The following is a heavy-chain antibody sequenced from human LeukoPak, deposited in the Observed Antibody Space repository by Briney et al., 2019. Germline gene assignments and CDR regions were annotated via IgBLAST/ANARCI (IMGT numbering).Heavy chain of an antibody. CDR1: GFSFSSTS. CDR2: ISSTGNIK. Sequence: GRSLRLSCAASGFSFSSTSMHWVRQAPGKGLEWVAVISSTGNIKNFADSVKGRFTISRDNSKNPLYLQMNTLRAEDTSFYYCAKDNSHWLFDYWGRGTLVTVSS. D-gene: IGHD1-1*01. J-gene: IGHJ4*02. CDR3: AKDNSHWLFDY. V-gene: IGHV3-30-3*01.